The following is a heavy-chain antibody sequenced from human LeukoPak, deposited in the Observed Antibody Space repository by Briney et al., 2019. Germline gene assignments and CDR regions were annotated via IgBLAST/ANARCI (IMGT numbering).Heavy chain of an antibody. CDR2: ILSRGSGRTT. J-gene: IGHJ5*02. Sequence: GGSLRLSCAVSGLTFTDAWMSWVRQAPGKGLEWVGRILSRGSGRTTDYAAPVRGRFTIARDDSKNAVYLEMYSLKSEDTAIYFCTHISNSQDRFTSWGQGTLVTVSS. CDR1: GLTFTDAW. V-gene: IGHV3-15*01. CDR3: THISNSQDRFTS. D-gene: IGHD2-21*01.